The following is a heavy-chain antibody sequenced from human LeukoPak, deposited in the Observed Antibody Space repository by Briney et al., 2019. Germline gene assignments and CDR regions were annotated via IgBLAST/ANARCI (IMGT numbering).Heavy chain of an antibody. D-gene: IGHD5-24*01. CDR1: GGSFSIYY. Sequence: PSETLSLTCAVYGGSFSIYYWSWLRQPPGKGLEWIGEINHSGTTNCNSSLKSRVTISVDTSKNQFSLKLSSVTAADTAMYYCARVMARHEGFDIWGQGTMVTVSS. J-gene: IGHJ3*02. CDR2: INHSGTT. V-gene: IGHV4-34*01. CDR3: ARVMARHEGFDI.